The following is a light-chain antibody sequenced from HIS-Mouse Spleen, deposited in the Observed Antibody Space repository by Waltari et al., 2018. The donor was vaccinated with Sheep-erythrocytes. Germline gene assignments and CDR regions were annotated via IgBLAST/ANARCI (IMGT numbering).Light chain of an antibody. CDR3: CSYAGSYTLV. V-gene: IGLV2-11*01. CDR1: SSDAGGYNY. Sequence: QSALTQPRPVSGSPVPSVTIPCTGTSSDAGGYNYVSWYQQHPGKAPKLMIYDGSKRPSGVPDRFSGSKSGNTASLTISGLQAEDEADYYCCSYAGSYTLVFGGGTKLTVL. CDR2: DGS. J-gene: IGLJ2*01.